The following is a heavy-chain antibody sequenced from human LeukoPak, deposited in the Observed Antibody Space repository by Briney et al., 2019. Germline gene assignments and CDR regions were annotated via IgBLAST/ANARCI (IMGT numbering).Heavy chain of an antibody. CDR2: IFYSGST. Sequence: SETLSLTCTVSDDSISSSGYYWAWIRQPPGKGLEWIGSIFYSGSTYYNPSLKGRVSISVDTSKNQFSLKLNSVTAADTAVYYCARRKIAAAGDFDYWGQGTLVTVSS. J-gene: IGHJ4*02. CDR1: DDSISSSGYY. D-gene: IGHD6-13*01. V-gene: IGHV4-39*01. CDR3: ARRKIAAAGDFDY.